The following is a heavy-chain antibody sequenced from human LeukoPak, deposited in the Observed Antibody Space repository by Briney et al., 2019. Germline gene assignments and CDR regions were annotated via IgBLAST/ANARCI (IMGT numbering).Heavy chain of an antibody. V-gene: IGHV4-61*01. Sequence: SETLSLTCTVSGGSVSGGSYYWSWIRQPPGKGLEWIGYIYYSGSTNYNPSLKSRVTISVDTSKNQFSLKLSSVTAADTAVYYCARIPLYGSGSYSFDYWGQGTLVTVSS. CDR1: GGSVSGGSYY. D-gene: IGHD3-10*01. CDR3: ARIPLYGSGSYSFDY. CDR2: IYYSGST. J-gene: IGHJ4*02.